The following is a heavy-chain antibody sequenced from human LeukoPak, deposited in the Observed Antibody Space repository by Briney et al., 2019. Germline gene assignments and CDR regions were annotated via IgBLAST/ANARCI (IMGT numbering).Heavy chain of an antibody. CDR3: ARGTYYDFWSGNWFDP. V-gene: IGHV1-8*03. CDR2: MNPNSGNT. D-gene: IGHD3-3*01. J-gene: IGHJ5*02. CDR1: GYTFIDYY. Sequence: ASLKVSCKASGYTFIDYYIHWVRQAPGQGLEWMGWMNPNSGNTGYAQKFQGRVTITRNTSISTAYMELSSLRSEDTAVYYCARGTYYDFWSGNWFDPWGQGTLVTVSS.